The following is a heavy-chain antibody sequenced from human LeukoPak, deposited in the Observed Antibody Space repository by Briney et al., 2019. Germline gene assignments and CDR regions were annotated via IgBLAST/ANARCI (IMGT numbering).Heavy chain of an antibody. CDR2: INPSGGST. CDR3: ARVRGYSGYDHAPGFDY. J-gene: IGHJ4*02. V-gene: IGHV1-46*01. D-gene: IGHD5-12*01. Sequence: ASVKVSCKASGYTFTSYYMHWVRQAPGQGLEWMGIINPSGGSTSYAQKFQGRVTMTRDTSTSTVYMELSSLRSEDTAVYYCARVRGYSGYDHAPGFDYWGQGTLVTVSS. CDR1: GYTFTSYY.